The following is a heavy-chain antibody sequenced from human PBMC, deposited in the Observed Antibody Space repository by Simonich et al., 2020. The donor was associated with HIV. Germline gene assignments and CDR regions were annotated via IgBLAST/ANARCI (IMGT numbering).Heavy chain of an antibody. V-gene: IGHV4-34*01. CDR1: GGSFSGYY. CDR2: IDHSGST. CDR3: ARQSGYVYAFDI. Sequence: QVQLQQWGAGLLKPSETLSLTCAVYGGSFSGYYWTWIRQPPGKGLEWIGEIDHSGSTNYNPSLKSRVTISVDTSKNQFSLKVNSVTAADTAVYYCARQSGYVYAFDIWGQGTMVTVSS. J-gene: IGHJ3*02. D-gene: IGHD5-12*01.